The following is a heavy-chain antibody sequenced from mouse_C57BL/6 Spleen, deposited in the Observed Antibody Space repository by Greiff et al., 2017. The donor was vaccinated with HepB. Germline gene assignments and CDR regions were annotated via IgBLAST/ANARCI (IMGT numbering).Heavy chain of an antibody. D-gene: IGHD1-1*01. J-gene: IGHJ3*01. Sequence: EVKLVESGGDLVKPGGSLKLSCAASGFTFSSYGMSWVRQTPDKRLEWVATISSGGSYTYYPDSVKGRFTISRDNAKNTLYLQMSSLKSEDTAMYYCARQNYGPAYWGQGTLVTVSA. CDR3: ARQNYGPAY. V-gene: IGHV5-6*01. CDR1: GFTFSSYG. CDR2: ISSGGSYT.